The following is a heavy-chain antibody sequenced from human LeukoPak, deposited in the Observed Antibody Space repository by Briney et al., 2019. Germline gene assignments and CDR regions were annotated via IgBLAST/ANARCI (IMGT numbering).Heavy chain of an antibody. J-gene: IGHJ4*02. D-gene: IGHD3-10*01. CDR1: GFTFSSYA. CDR3: ARAMVRGVIYLVY. V-gene: IGHV3-23*01. Sequence: GGSLRLSCAASGFTFSSYAMSWVRQAPGKGLEWVSAISGSGGSTYYADSVKGRFTISKDNSKNTLYLQMNSLRAEDTAVYYCARAMVRGVIYLVYWGQGTLVTVSS. CDR2: ISGSGGST.